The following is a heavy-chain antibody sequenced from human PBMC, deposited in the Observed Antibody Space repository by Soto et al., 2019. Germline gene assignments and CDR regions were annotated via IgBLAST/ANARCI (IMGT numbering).Heavy chain of an antibody. Sequence: EVQLVESGGGLAQPGWSRRLSCAASGFNFDDHAMHWVRQTPGKGLERVSGISWNSVTINYADSIKGRFTISRDNAKRTLYLQMNNLRPADTAMYFCVRSSGSQPRAGWFDPWGQGTLVTVS. CDR2: ISWNSVTI. CDR1: GFNFDDHA. V-gene: IGHV3-9*01. CDR3: VRSSGSQPRAGWFDP. D-gene: IGHD1-26*01. J-gene: IGHJ5*02.